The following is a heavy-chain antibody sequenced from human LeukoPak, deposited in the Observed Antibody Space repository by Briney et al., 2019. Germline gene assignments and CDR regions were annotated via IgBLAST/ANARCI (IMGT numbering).Heavy chain of an antibody. CDR3: AAGHSGGPYYYYYGMDV. Sequence: SVKVSCKASGFTFTSSAMQWVRQARGQRLEGIGWIGVGSGNTNYAQKFQERVTTTRDMSTSTDYMELSSLRSEDTAVYYCAAGHSGGPYYYYYGMDVWGQGTTVTVSS. V-gene: IGHV1-58*02. J-gene: IGHJ6*02. CDR2: IGVGSGNT. CDR1: GFTFTSSA. D-gene: IGHD2-15*01.